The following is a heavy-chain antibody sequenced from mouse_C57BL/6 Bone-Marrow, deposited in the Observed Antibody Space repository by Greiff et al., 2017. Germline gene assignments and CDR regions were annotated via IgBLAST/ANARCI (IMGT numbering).Heavy chain of an antibody. J-gene: IGHJ1*03. CDR3: TSNWDWYFDV. CDR1: GYTFTSYW. V-gene: IGHV1-5*01. Sequence: EVQLQQSGTVLARPGASVKMSCKTSGYTFTSYWMHWVKQRPGQGLEWIGAIYPGNSDTSYNQKFKGKAKLTAVTSASTAYMELSSLTNEDSAVYYWTSNWDWYFDVWGTGTTVTVSS. D-gene: IGHD4-1*01. CDR2: IYPGNSDT.